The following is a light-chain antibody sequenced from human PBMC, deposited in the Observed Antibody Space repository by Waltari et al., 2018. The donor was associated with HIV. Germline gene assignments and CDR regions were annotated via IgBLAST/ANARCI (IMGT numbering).Light chain of an antibody. CDR1: SNNCGNYNL. V-gene: IGLV2-23*01. Sequence: QSALTQPASVSGSLGLSITISCTGTSNNCGNYNLVSWYQQHPGKAPRLIIYEGYKRPSGVSNRFSGSKSGNTASLTISGLQAEDEADYYCCSYAGNTIYVVFGGGTKVTVL. CDR3: CSYAGNTIYVV. CDR2: EGY. J-gene: IGLJ2*01.